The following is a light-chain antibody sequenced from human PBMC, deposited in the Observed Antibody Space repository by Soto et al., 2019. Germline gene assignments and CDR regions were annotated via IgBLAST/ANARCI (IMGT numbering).Light chain of an antibody. V-gene: IGKV1-12*01. CDR3: QQANSFPYT. J-gene: IGKJ2*01. CDR2: VAS. Sequence: DIQMTQSPSSVSASVGDRVTITCRASQDISSWLAWYQQKSGKAPKLLIYVASSLQSGVPSRFSGSGSGTDFTLTISSLQPEDFATYYCQQANSFPYTFGQGTKVEIK. CDR1: QDISSW.